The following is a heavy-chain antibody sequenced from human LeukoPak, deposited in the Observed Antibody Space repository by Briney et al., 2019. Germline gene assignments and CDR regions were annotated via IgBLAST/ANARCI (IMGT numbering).Heavy chain of an antibody. V-gene: IGHV4-59*01. CDR3: ARGEGYNWNDDGTDYYLDY. CDR1: GGSISSYY. Sequence: SETLSLTCTVSGGSISSYYWSWIRQPSGKGLEWIGYIYYSGSTNYNPSLKSRVTISVDTSKNQFSLKLSSVTAAGTAVYYCARGEGYNWNDDGTDYYLDYWGQGTLVTVSS. CDR2: IYYSGST. D-gene: IGHD1-1*01. J-gene: IGHJ4*02.